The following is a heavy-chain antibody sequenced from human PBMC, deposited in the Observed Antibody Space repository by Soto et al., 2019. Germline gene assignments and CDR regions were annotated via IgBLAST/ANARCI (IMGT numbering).Heavy chain of an antibody. CDR1: VYSFTSYW. Sequence: GESLKISCKGSVYSFTSYWISWVRQMPGKGLEWMGRIDPSDYYTNYSPSFQGHVTISADKSISTAYLQWSSLKASDTAMYYCATPLSNYGMDVWGQGTTVTVSS. CDR2: IDPSDYYT. CDR3: ATPLSNYGMDV. J-gene: IGHJ6*02. V-gene: IGHV5-10-1*01. D-gene: IGHD2-8*01.